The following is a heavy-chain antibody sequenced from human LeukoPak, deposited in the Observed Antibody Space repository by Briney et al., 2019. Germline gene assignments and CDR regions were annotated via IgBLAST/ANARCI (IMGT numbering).Heavy chain of an antibody. V-gene: IGHV1-8*02. D-gene: IGHD6-13*01. J-gene: IGHJ4*02. CDR1: GYTFTSYG. CDR3: ARGWSSSWENFDY. Sequence: GASVKVSCKASGYTFTSYGISWVRQATGQGLEWMGWMNPNSGNTGYAQKFQGRVTMTRNTSISTAYMELSSLRSEDTAVYYCARGWSSSWENFDYWGQGTLVTVSS. CDR2: MNPNSGNT.